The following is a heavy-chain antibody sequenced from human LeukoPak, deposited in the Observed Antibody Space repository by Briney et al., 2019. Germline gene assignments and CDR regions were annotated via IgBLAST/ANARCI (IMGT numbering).Heavy chain of an antibody. D-gene: IGHD2-15*01. V-gene: IGHV4-59*01. CDR3: ARARIGYCSGGSCYEDYYFDY. J-gene: IGHJ4*02. Sequence: SETLSLTCTVSGGSISSYYWSWIRQPPGKGLEWIGYIYYSGSTNYNPSLKSRVTISVDTSKNQFSLKLSSVTAADTAVYYCARARIGYCSGGSCYEDYYFDYWGQGTLVTVSS. CDR2: IYYSGST. CDR1: GGSISSYY.